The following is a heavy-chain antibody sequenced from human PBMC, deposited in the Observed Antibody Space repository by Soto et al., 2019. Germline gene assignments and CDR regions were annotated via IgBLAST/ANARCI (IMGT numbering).Heavy chain of an antibody. V-gene: IGHV1-69*13. Sequence: GASVKVSCKASGGAFSSSSINWVRQAPGQGLEWMGGIIPMFGTTNYAQKLQGRVTLTADESTSTAYMEMTDLRSEDTAVYYCAEGGGVYDTWAQGTLVTVS. J-gene: IGHJ5*02. D-gene: IGHD3-16*01. CDR2: IIPMFGTT. CDR1: GGAFSSSS. CDR3: AEGGGVYDT.